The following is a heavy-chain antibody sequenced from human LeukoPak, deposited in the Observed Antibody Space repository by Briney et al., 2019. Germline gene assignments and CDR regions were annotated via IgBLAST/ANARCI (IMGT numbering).Heavy chain of an antibody. Sequence: GESLKISFQRSGDTFTTYWIGWVRPMPGEGLGWMGIIYPGDSDTRYSPSFQGQVTISADKSINTAYLQWSSLKASDTAMYYCASSTTVTSRDYFDYWGQGTLVTVSS. CDR3: ASSTTVTSRDYFDY. J-gene: IGHJ4*02. V-gene: IGHV5-51*01. CDR2: IYPGDSDT. CDR1: GDTFTTYW. D-gene: IGHD4-17*01.